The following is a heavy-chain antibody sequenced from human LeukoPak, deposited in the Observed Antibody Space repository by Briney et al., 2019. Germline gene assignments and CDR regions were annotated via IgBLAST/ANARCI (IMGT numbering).Heavy chain of an antibody. CDR2: INPNSGGT. CDR3: ARDWGAAAGVVDY. D-gene: IGHD6-13*01. J-gene: IGHJ4*02. CDR1: GYTFTGYY. Sequence: ASVKVSCKASGYTFTGYYMHWVRQAPGQGLEWMGWINPNSGGTNYALKFQGRVTMTRDTSISTAYMELSRLRSDDTAVYYCARDWGAAAGVVDYWGQGTLVTVSS. V-gene: IGHV1-2*02.